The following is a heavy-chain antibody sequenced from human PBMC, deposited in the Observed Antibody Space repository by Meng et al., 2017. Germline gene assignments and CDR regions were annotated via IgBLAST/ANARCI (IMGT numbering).Heavy chain of an antibody. CDR2: FIPIFGTA. Sequence: SVKVSCKASGGTFSSYASSWVRQAPGQGLEWMGGFIPIFGTANYAQKFQGRVTITTDESTSTVYMKLSSLRSEDTAVYYCTRAAGLQLPGYFDYWGQGTLVTVSS. CDR1: GGTFSSYA. CDR3: TRAAGLQLPGYFDY. D-gene: IGHD5-24*01. V-gene: IGHV1-69*05. J-gene: IGHJ4*01.